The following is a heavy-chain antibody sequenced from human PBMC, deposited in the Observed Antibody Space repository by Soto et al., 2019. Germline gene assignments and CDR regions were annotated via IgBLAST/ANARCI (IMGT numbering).Heavy chain of an antibody. CDR3: ARDVLRYFDWLLDY. CDR2: IWYDGSNK. V-gene: IGHV3-33*01. J-gene: IGHJ4*02. D-gene: IGHD3-9*01. Sequence: QVQLVESGGGVVQPGRSLRLSCAASGFTFSSYGMHWVRQAPGKGLEWVAVIWYDGSNKYYADSVKGRFTISRDNSKNTLYQQMNSLRAEDTAVYYCARDVLRYFDWLLDYWGQGTLVTVSS. CDR1: GFTFSSYG.